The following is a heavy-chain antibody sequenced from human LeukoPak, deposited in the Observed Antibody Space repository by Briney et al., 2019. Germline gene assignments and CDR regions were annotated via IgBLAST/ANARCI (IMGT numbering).Heavy chain of an antibody. CDR3: ARVQRGIAVALDY. J-gene: IGHJ4*02. V-gene: IGHV3-48*03. CDR1: GFTFSSYE. CDR2: ISTTGSSI. D-gene: IGHD6-19*01. Sequence: GGSLRLSCAASGFTFSSYEMNWVRQAPGEGLEWVSYISTTGSSIYYADSVKGRFTISRDNVKNLLYLQMNSLRAEDTAVYYCARVQRGIAVALDYWGQGTLATVSS.